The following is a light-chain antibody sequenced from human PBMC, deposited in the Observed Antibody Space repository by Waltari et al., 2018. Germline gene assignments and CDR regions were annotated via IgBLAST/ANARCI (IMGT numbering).Light chain of an antibody. CDR1: QSLVSSDGNTY. CDR2: KVS. V-gene: IGKV2-30*01. CDR3: MQGIHRPWT. J-gene: IGKJ1*01. Sequence: DVVMTQSPLSLPVTLGQPASLSCRSRQSLVSSDGNTYFNWFHQRPGQSPRRPLYKVSNRDSGVPDRFSGSGSGTDFTLRISRVEAEDVGVYYCMQGIHRPWTFGQGTKVEIK.